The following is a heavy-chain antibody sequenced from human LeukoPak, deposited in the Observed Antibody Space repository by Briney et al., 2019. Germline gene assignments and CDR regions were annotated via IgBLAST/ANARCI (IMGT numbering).Heavy chain of an antibody. Sequence: GVSLGLSCAASGFTFSNAWMSWVRQAPGKGLEWVGRIKSKTDGGTTDYAAPVKGRFTISSDDSKNTLYLQMNSLKTEDTAVYYCTAYPYYDSSGYYSDFDYWGQGTLVTVSS. CDR3: TAYPYYDSSGYYSDFDY. D-gene: IGHD3-22*01. CDR2: IKSKTDGGTT. J-gene: IGHJ4*02. V-gene: IGHV3-15*01. CDR1: GFTFSNAW.